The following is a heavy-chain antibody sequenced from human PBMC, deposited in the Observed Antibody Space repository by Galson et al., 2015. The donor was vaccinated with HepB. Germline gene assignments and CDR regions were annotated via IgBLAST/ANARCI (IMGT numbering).Heavy chain of an antibody. CDR1: GFTFSSYG. D-gene: IGHD3-10*01. CDR2: ISSSSNHI. V-gene: IGHV3-21*01. J-gene: IGHJ3*02. Sequence: SLRLSCAASGFTFSSYGVNWVRQTPGKGLEWVSSISSSSNHIYYADSVKGRFTISRDNAKNSLYLQMNSLRAEDTAVYYCARTYWYGSGSLDDAFDIWGQGTVVTVSS. CDR3: ARTYWYGSGSLDDAFDI.